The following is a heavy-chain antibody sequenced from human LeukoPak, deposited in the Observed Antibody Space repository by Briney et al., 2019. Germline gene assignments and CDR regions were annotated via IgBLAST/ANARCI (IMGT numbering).Heavy chain of an antibody. CDR1: GFTFSSYA. J-gene: IGHJ1*01. CDR2: ISYDGSNK. D-gene: IGHD2-15*01. CDR3: ATTNCSGGSYYPSQYFQH. V-gene: IGHV3-30-3*01. Sequence: GGSLRLSCAASGFTFSSYAMHWVRQAPGKGLEWVAVISYDGSNKYYADSVKGRFTISRDNSKNTLYLQMNSLRAEDTAVYYCATTNCSGGSYYPSQYFQHWGQGTLVTVSS.